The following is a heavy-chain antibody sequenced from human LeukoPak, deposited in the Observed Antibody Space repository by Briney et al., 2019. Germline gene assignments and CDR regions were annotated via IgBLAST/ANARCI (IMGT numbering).Heavy chain of an antibody. V-gene: IGHV4-38-2*02. CDR2: IYHSGST. J-gene: IGHJ6*03. CDR1: GYSISSGYY. CDR3: ARDGTRRYMDV. Sequence: PSETLSLTCTVSGYSISSGYYWGWIRQPPGKGLEWIGSIYHSGSTYYNPSLKSRVTISVDTSKNQFSLKLSSVTAADTAVYYCARDGTRRYMDVWGKGTTVTVSS. D-gene: IGHD1-14*01.